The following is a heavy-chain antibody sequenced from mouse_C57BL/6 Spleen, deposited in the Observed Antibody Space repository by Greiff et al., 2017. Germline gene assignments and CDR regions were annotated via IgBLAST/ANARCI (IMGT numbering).Heavy chain of an antibody. CDR3: ARGYYGSSPLDY. Sequence: EVQLQQSGPELVKPGASVKISCKASGYTITDYYLNWVKQSHGQSLEWIGDINPNNGGTSYNQKFKGKATLTVDKSSSTAYMELRSLTSEDSAVYYCARGYYGSSPLDYWGQGTTLTVSS. D-gene: IGHD1-1*01. V-gene: IGHV1-26*01. CDR2: INPNNGGT. J-gene: IGHJ2*01. CDR1: GYTITDYY.